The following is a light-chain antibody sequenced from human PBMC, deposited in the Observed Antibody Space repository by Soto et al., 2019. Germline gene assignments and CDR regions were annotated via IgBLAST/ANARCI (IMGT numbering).Light chain of an antibody. Sequence: DIQMTQSPSTLSASVGDRVTITCRARQSISIWLACYQQKPGKAPKLLIYDASILKSGVPSRFSGSGSGTEFTLTIRSLQPDDFATYYCQQYNSYRTFGQGTKVEIK. CDR2: DAS. J-gene: IGKJ1*01. V-gene: IGKV1-5*01. CDR3: QQYNSYRT. CDR1: QSISIW.